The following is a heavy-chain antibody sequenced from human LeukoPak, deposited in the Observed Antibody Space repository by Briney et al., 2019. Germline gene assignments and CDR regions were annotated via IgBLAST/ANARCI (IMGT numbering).Heavy chain of an antibody. CDR1: GFTFSSYS. J-gene: IGHJ4*02. Sequence: GGSLRLSCAASGFTFSSYSMNWVRQAPGKGLEWVSYISSSSSTIYYADSVRGRFTISRDNAKNSLYLQMNSLRAEDTAVYYCARDLRSGSYRGALDYWGQGTLVTVSS. CDR2: ISSSSSTI. CDR3: ARDLRSGSYRGALDY. D-gene: IGHD1-26*01. V-gene: IGHV3-48*01.